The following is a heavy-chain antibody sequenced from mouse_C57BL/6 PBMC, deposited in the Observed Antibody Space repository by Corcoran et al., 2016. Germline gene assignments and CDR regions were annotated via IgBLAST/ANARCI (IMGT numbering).Heavy chain of an antibody. V-gene: IGHV9-3*01. CDR3: ASYGTLYAMDY. CDR2: INTYSGVP. J-gene: IGHJ4*01. Sequence: QIQLVQSGPELKKPGETVKISCKASGYTFTTYGMSWVKQAPGKGLKWMGWINTYSGVPTYADDFKGRFAFSLETSASTAYLQINNLKNEDTATYFCASYGTLYAMDYWGQGTSVTVSS. CDR1: GYTFTTYG. D-gene: IGHD1-1*01.